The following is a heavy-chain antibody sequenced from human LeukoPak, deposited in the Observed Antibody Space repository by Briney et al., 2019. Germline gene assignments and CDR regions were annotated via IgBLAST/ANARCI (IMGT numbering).Heavy chain of an antibody. D-gene: IGHD6-6*01. J-gene: IGHJ4*02. V-gene: IGHV3-30*03. CDR3: ASSTLSGTARSFDY. CDR2: ISYDGSNK. Sequence: GRSLRLSCAASGFTFSSYGMHWVRQAPGKGLEWVAVISYDGSNKYYADSVKGRFTISRDNSKKTLYLQMNSLRVEDTAVYFCASSTLSGTARSFDYWGQGTLVTVSS. CDR1: GFTFSSYG.